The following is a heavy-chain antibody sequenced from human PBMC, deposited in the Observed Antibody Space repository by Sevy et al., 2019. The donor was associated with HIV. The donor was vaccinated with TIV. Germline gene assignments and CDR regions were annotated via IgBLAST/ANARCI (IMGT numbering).Heavy chain of an antibody. CDR2: ISYDRSDK. J-gene: IGHJ4*02. Sequence: GGSLRPSCAASGFTFGSYGMHWVRQAPGKGLEWVAYISYDRSDKNYGDSVKDRFTISRDNSKNTVYLQMNSLRAEDTAIYYCARVFSSYYFDYWGQGTLVTVSS. CDR1: GFTFGSYG. CDR3: ARVFSSYYFDY. V-gene: IGHV3-30*02. D-gene: IGHD6-6*01.